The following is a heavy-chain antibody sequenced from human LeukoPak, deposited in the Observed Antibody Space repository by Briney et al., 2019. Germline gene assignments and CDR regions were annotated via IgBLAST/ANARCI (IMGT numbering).Heavy chain of an antibody. CDR3: AVGDGGNAIWFDP. CDR2: IIPIFGTA. CDR1: GGTFSSYA. D-gene: IGHD4-23*01. J-gene: IGHJ5*02. V-gene: IGHV1-69*05. Sequence: ASVTVSCKASGGTFSSYAVSWVRQAPGQGLEWMGGIIPIFGTANYAQKFQGRVTITTDESTSTAYMELSSLRSEDTAVYYCAVGDGGNAIWFDPWGQGTLVTVSS.